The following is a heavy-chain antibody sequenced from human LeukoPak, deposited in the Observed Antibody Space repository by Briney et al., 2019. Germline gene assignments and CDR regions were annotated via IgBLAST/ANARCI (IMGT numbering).Heavy chain of an antibody. CDR3: ARARGGGYDSSGYYYLPDY. Sequence: SVKVSCKASGGTFSSYAISWVRQAPGQGLEWMGGIIPIFGATNYAQKFQGRVTITADESTSTAYMELSSLRSEDTAVYYCARARGGGYDSSGYYYLPDYWGQGTLVTVSS. D-gene: IGHD3-22*01. J-gene: IGHJ4*02. CDR2: IIPIFGAT. V-gene: IGHV1-69*13. CDR1: GGTFSSYA.